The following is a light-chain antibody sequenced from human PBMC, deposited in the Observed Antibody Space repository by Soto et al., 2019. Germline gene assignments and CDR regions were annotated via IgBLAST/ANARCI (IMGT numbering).Light chain of an antibody. J-gene: IGLJ1*01. CDR3: CSYAGSFYYV. V-gene: IGLV2-11*01. CDR2: DVS. CDR1: SSDVGGYNY. Sequence: QSLLTQPRSVCGSPGQSVSISCTGTSSDVGGYNYVSWYQQHPGKAPKLMMYDVSKRPSGVPDRFSGSKSGNTASLTISGLQAEDEADYYCCSYAGSFYYVFGTGTKVTVL.